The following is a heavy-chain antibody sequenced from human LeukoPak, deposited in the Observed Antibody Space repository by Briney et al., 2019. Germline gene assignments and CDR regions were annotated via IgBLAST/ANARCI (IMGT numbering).Heavy chain of an antibody. J-gene: IGHJ5*02. CDR3: ARNTYSYDSSGYYYEGWFDP. CDR1: VYTFTSYG. D-gene: IGHD3-22*01. Sequence: ASVNVSCKASVYTFTSYGISWVRQAPGQGLEWTGWISAYNGKTNYAQKLQGRVTMTTDTSTRTAYMELRSLRSDDTAVHYCARNTYSYDSSGYYYEGWFDPWGQGTLVTVSS. CDR2: ISAYNGKT. V-gene: IGHV1-18*01.